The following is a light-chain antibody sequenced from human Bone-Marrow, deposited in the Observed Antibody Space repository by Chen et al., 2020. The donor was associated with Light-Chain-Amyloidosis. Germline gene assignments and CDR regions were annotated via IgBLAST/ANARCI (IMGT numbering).Light chain of an antibody. CDR3: AAWDGSLSGWV. CDR1: SSNIESNY. CDR2: KRD. Sequence: QPVLTQPPSSSGTPGHRVTISSSGSSSNIESNYLFRYKHLPGTSPKHLIYKRDQRPSRAPDRFSGSKSGTSASLAISGLRSEDEGGHYCAAWDGSLSGWVFGGGTKLTVL. J-gene: IGLJ3*02. V-gene: IGLV1-47*01.